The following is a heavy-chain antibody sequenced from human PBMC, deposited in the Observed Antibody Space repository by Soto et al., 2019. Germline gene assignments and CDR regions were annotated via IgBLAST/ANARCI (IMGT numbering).Heavy chain of an antibody. CDR1: GGSISSGAYS. CDR2: IHHSGST. J-gene: IGHJ4*02. CDR3: ARYPLASYYFDY. V-gene: IGHV4-30-2*01. D-gene: IGHD6-6*01. Sequence: QLQLQESGSGLVKPSQTLSLTCAVSGGSISSGAYSWSWIRQPPGKGLEWIGYIHHSGSTYYNPSLKSRVTISVTRSKNQFSLKLSSVTAADTAVYYCARYPLASYYFDYWGQGTLVTVSS.